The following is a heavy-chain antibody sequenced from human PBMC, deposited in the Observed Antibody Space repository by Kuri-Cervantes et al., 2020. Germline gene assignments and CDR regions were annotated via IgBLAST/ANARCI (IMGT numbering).Heavy chain of an antibody. CDR1: GGTFSSYA. Sequence: SVKVSCKASGGTFSSYAISWVRQAPGQGLEWMGGITPIFGTANYAQKFQGRVTITADESTSTAYMELSSLRAEDTAVYYCATGERLSAVGAFDYWGQGTLVTVSS. J-gene: IGHJ4*02. D-gene: IGHD3-3*01. CDR2: ITPIFGTA. CDR3: ATGERLSAVGAFDY. V-gene: IGHV1-69*13.